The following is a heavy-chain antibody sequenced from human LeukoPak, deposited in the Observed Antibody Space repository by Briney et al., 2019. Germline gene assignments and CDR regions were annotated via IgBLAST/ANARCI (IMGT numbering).Heavy chain of an antibody. V-gene: IGHV3-23*01. D-gene: IGHD2-8*01. J-gene: IGHJ4*02. Sequence: GGSRRLSWEASGFTFSSYALSWARQPPGKGREWSPPIRGGGDNTYYADSVKGRFTISRDNSKNTLYLQMKSLRAEDTAVYYCARASYCSNGVCYLVEYWGQGTLVTVSS. CDR3: ARASYCSNGVCYLVEY. CDR2: IRGGGDNT. CDR1: GFTFSSYA.